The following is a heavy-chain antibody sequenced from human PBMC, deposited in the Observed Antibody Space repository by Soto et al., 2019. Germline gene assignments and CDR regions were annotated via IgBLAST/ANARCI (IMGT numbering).Heavy chain of an antibody. J-gene: IGHJ4*02. D-gene: IGHD2-8*01. V-gene: IGHV1-18*01. CDR3: ARDNGYYDF. Sequence: ASVKVSCKASGYTFSSYSINWVRQAPGQGLEWMAWISTNSGNTHYAERVQGRVTVTLDQYARTAFMEMWGLTSDDTAVYFCARDNGYYDFWAQGTMVTLSS. CDR1: GYTFSSYS. CDR2: ISTNSGNT.